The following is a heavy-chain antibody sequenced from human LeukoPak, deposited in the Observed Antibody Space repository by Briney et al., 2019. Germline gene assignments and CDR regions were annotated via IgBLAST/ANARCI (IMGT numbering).Heavy chain of an antibody. J-gene: IGHJ4*02. CDR1: RYTFTDYH. V-gene: IGHV1-2*02. CDR2: INPNSGGT. D-gene: IGHD6-19*01. Sequence: GASVKVSCKASRYTFTDYHIHWVRQAPGQGLEWMGWINPNSGGTNYAEKFHGRLTTTRDTSISTAFMELSGLRSDDTAVYYCTRFRHVAVAGTPHFDYWGQGALVTVSS. CDR3: TRFRHVAVAGTPHFDY.